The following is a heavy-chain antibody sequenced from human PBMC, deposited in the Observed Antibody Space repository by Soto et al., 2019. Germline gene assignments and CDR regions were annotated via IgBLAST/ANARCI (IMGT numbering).Heavy chain of an antibody. CDR3: AKDRRPNYYYGMDV. CDR2: ISYDGSNK. Sequence: QVQLVESGGGVVQPGRSLRLSCAASGFTFSSYGMHWVRQAPGKGLEWVAVISYDGSNKYYADSVKGRFTISRDNPKNTLYRQMNSLRAEDTAVYYCAKDRRPNYYYGMDVWGQGTTVTVSS. D-gene: IGHD6-25*01. J-gene: IGHJ6*02. CDR1: GFTFSSYG. V-gene: IGHV3-30*18.